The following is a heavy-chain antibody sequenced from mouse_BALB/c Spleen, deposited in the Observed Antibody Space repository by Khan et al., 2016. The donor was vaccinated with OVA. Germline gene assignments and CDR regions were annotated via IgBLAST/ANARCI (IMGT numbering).Heavy chain of an antibody. CDR3: ARIANYYDGEMLDY. CDR1: GFTFSTYG. Sequence: EVELVESGGDVVKPGGSLKLSCAASGFTFSTYGMHWVRQTPDKRLEWVATVSTGGHYTYYPDTVKGRFTISSDNAKHTLYLQMSSLKSEETAMFYCARIANYYDGEMLDYWGQGTLVTVSA. CDR2: VSTGGHYT. J-gene: IGHJ3*01. V-gene: IGHV5-6*01. D-gene: IGHD2-13*01.